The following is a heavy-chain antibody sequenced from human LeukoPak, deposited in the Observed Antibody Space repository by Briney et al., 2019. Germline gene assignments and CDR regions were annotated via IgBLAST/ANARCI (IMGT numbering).Heavy chain of an antibody. Sequence: SLKLSCKASGGTFSSYAISLVRQAPGQRLEWMGRIIPIFGTANYAQKFQGRVTITTDESTSTAYMELSSLRSEDTAVYYCARDRRSSSPQRAYYYYYMDVWGKGTTVTVSS. CDR3: ARDRRSSSPQRAYYYYYMDV. J-gene: IGHJ6*03. D-gene: IGHD6-6*01. CDR1: GGTFSSYA. CDR2: IIPIFGTA. V-gene: IGHV1-69*05.